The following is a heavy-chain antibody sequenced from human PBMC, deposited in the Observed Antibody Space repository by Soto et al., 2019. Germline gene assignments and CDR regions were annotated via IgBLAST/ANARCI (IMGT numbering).Heavy chain of an antibody. D-gene: IGHD3-22*01. Sequence: QVQLVESGGGVVQPGRSLRLSCAASGFTVSSYGLHWVRQAPGKGLEWLAFISYDGSDKFYADSVKGRFTISRDSSKNTLYLQMNSLRAEDTAVYYCARVLGGYPNFDFWVQGILVTVSS. CDR3: ARVLGGYPNFDF. CDR2: ISYDGSDK. CDR1: GFTVSSYG. V-gene: IGHV3-30-3*01. J-gene: IGHJ4*02.